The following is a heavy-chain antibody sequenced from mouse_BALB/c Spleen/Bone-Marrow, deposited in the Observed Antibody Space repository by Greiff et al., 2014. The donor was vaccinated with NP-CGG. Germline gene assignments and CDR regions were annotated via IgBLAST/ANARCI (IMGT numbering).Heavy chain of an antibody. Sequence: VQLQQSGAELVKPGASVKLSCTASGFNIKDTYMHWVKQRPEQGLEWIGRIDPANGNTKYDPKFQGKATITADTSSNTAYLQLSSLTPEDTAVYYCASYYRYDRRFAYWGQGTLVAVSA. CDR2: IDPANGNT. CDR3: ASYYRYDRRFAY. V-gene: IGHV14-3*02. CDR1: GFNIKDTY. J-gene: IGHJ3*01. D-gene: IGHD2-14*01.